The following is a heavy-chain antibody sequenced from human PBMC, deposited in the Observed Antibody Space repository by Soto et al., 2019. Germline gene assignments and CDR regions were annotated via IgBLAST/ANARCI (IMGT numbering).Heavy chain of an antibody. CDR1: GFTFSSYG. J-gene: IGHJ4*02. D-gene: IGHD6-19*01. Sequence: QVQLVESGGGVVQPGRSLRLSCAASGFTFSSYGMHWVRQAPGKGLEWVAVISYDGSNKYYADSVKGRFTISRDNSKNTLYLQMNSLRAEDTAVYYCAKVRLGAVADLHDYWGQGTLVTVSS. CDR2: ISYDGSNK. CDR3: AKVRLGAVADLHDY. V-gene: IGHV3-30*18.